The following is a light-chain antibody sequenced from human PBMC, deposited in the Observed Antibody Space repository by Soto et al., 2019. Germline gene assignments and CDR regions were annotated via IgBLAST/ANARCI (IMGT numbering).Light chain of an antibody. V-gene: IGLV2-23*03. Sequence: QSALTQPASVSGSPGQSITISCTGSSSDLGSYNLVSWYQQHPGRAPKLIIFEGSKRPSGVSSRFSGSKSGNTASLTISGLQTEDEADYFCCSYASGTTVVFGGGTKVTVL. CDR1: SSDLGSYNL. CDR3: CSYASGTTVV. CDR2: EGS. J-gene: IGLJ2*01.